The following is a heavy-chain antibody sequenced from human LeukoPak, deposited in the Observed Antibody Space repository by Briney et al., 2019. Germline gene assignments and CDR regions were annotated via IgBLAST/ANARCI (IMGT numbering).Heavy chain of an antibody. CDR2: ISSSSNYI. V-gene: IGHV3-21*01. CDR3: ARDAGGSGWSHFDY. J-gene: IGHJ4*02. Sequence: GGSLRLSCAASGFTFSSHNMNWGRQAPGKGLEWVSFISSSSNYIYYADSLKGRFTVSRENAKNSLFLQMNSLRAEDTAVYYCARDAGGSGWSHFDYWGLGTLVTVSS. CDR1: GFTFSSHN. D-gene: IGHD6-13*01.